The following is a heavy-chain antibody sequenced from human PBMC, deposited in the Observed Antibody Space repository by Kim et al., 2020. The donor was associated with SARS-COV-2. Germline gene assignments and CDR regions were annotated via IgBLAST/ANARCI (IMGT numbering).Heavy chain of an antibody. V-gene: IGHV1-18*01. CDR2: ISAYNGNT. CDR3: ARFEAAIGAWWFDP. D-gene: IGHD2-2*02. J-gene: IGHJ5*02. Sequence: ASVKVSCKASGYTFTSYGISWVRQAPGQGLEWMGWISAYNGNTNYAQKIQGRVTMTTDTSTSTAYMELRSLRSDDTAVYYCARFEAAIGAWWFDPWGQGTLVTVSS. CDR1: GYTFTSYG.